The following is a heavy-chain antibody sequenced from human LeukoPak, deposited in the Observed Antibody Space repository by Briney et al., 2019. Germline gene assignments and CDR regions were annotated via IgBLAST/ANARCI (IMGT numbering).Heavy chain of an antibody. CDR3: ARDSPDYYGSGSYYLPLNYYYYGMDV. V-gene: IGHV1-2*02. J-gene: IGHJ6*02. CDR2: INPNSGGT. Sequence: GASVTVSCKASGYTFTGYYMHWVRQAPGQGLEWMGWINPNSGGTNYAQKFQGRVTITRDTSISTAYMELSRLRSDDTAVYYCARDSPDYYGSGSYYLPLNYYYYGMDVWGQGTTVTVSS. CDR1: GYTFTGYY. D-gene: IGHD3-10*01.